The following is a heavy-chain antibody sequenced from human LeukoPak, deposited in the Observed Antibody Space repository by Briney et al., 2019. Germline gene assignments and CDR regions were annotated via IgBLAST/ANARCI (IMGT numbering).Heavy chain of an antibody. CDR2: IQYDGSNK. Sequence: GGSLRLSCAASGFTFNSYGMNWVRQAPGKGLEWVAFIQYDGSNKYYADSVKGRFTVSRDNSKSTVYLQMNDLRGEDTAICYCTKAKGQSWLFSHYWGRGTLVTVSS. D-gene: IGHD3-22*01. CDR1: GFTFNSYG. CDR3: TKAKGQSWLFSHY. J-gene: IGHJ4*02. V-gene: IGHV3-30*02.